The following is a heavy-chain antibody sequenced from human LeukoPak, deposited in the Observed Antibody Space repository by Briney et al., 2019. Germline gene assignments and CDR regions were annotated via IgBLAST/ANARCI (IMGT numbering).Heavy chain of an antibody. D-gene: IGHD3-9*01. CDR3: ARGPTYYDILTGYPYYYYGMDV. CDR2: MNPNSGNT. V-gene: IGHV1-8*01. J-gene: IGHJ6*02. CDR1: GYTFTSYD. Sequence: GASVKVSCTASGYTFTSYDINWVRQATGQGLEWMGWMNPNSGNTGYAQKFQGRVTMTRNTSISTAYMELSSLRSEDTAVYYCARGPTYYDILTGYPYYYYGMDVWGQGTTVTVSS.